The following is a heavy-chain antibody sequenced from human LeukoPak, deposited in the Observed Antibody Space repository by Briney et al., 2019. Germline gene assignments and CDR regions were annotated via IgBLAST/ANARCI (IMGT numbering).Heavy chain of an antibody. CDR2: IYYSGST. Sequence: SETLSLTCTVSGGSISSYYWSWIRQPPGKGLEWIGYIYYSGSTNYNPSLKSRVTISVDTSKNQFSLKLSSVTAADTAVYYCARSEIAVALHLDYWGQGTLVTVSS. CDR1: GGSISSYY. CDR3: ARSEIAVALHLDY. V-gene: IGHV4-59*01. D-gene: IGHD6-19*01. J-gene: IGHJ4*02.